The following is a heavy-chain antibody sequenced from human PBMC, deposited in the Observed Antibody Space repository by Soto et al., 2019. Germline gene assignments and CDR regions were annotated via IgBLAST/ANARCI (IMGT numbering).Heavy chain of an antibody. J-gene: IGHJ6*02. CDR2: IIPIFGTA. CDR3: ASPHDFWSGYPNLYYYYYGMDV. Sequence: SVKVSCKASGGTFSSYAISWVRQAPGQGLEWMGVIIPIFGTANYAQKFQGRVTITADKSTSTAYMELSSLRSEDTAVYYCASPHDFWSGYPNLYYYYYGMDVWGQGTTVTVSS. D-gene: IGHD3-3*01. V-gene: IGHV1-69*06. CDR1: GGTFSSYA.